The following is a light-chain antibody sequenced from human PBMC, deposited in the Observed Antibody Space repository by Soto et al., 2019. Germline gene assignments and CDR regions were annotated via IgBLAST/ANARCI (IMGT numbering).Light chain of an antibody. CDR1: SSDVGGYDL. CDR2: EVT. J-gene: IGLJ1*01. Sequence: QSALTQPASVSGSPGQSITISCTGTSSDVGGYDLVSWYQQHPGKAPKLIIYEVTRRPSGVPDRIFGSKSYTTASLTVSGLQAEDEADYYCSSFAGTNSFVFGTGTKVTVL. V-gene: IGLV2-8*01. CDR3: SSFAGTNSFV.